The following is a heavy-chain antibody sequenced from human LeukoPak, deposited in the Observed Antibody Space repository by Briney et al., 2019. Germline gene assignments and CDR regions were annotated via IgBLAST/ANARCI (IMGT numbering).Heavy chain of an antibody. CDR3: ARASESF. CDR2: INHSGST. D-gene: IGHD1-14*01. J-gene: IGHJ4*02. V-gene: IGHV4-34*01. Sequence: PSETLSLTCAVYGGSFSGYYWSWIRQPPGKGLEWIGEINHSGSTNYNPSLKSRVTISVDTSKNQFSLKLSSVAAADTAVYYCARASESFWGQGTLVTVSS. CDR1: GGSFSGYY.